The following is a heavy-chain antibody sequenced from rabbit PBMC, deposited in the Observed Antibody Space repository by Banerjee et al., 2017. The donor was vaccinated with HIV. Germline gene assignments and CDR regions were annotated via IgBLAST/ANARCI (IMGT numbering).Heavy chain of an antibody. V-gene: IGHV1S45*01. J-gene: IGHJ4*01. D-gene: IGHD1-1*01. CDR3: ARDLVGVIGWNFYL. Sequence: QEQLVESGGGLVQPGGSLTLTCKASGFSFSNKAVMCWVRQAPGKGLEWIACINTATGKAVYATWAKGRFTISRTSSTTVTLRMTSLTAADRAAYFCARDLVGVIGWNFYLWGPGTLVTVS. CDR1: GFSFSNKAV. CDR2: INTATGKA.